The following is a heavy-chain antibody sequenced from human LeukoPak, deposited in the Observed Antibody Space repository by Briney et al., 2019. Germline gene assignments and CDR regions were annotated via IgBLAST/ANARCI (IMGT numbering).Heavy chain of an antibody. CDR3: ARFRRYGYFEH. D-gene: IGHD2-2*03. Sequence: SGGSLRLSCAASGFTFSSYWMSWVRQAPGKGLEWVANIKQDGSEKYYVDSVKGRFTISRDNAKNSLYLQMNSLRAEDTAAYYCARFRRYGYFEHWGQGTLVTVSS. CDR1: GFTFSSYW. J-gene: IGHJ4*02. V-gene: IGHV3-7*03. CDR2: IKQDGSEK.